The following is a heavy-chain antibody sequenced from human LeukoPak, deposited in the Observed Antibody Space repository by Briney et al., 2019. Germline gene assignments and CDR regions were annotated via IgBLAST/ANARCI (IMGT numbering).Heavy chain of an antibody. CDR3: AREDSSGWYRFDY. CDR2: INPNSGGT. D-gene: IGHD6-19*01. CDR1: GYTFTGYY. Sequence: GASVKVSCKASGYTFTGYYMHWVRQAPGQGLEWMGRINPNSGGTNYAQKFQGRVTMTRDTSISTAYMELSRLRSDDTAVYYCAREDSSGWYRFDYWGQGTLVTVS. J-gene: IGHJ4*02. V-gene: IGHV1-2*06.